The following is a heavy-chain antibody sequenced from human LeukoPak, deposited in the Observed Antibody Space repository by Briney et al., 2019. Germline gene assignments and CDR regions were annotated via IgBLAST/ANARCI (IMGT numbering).Heavy chain of an antibody. V-gene: IGHV4-30-2*01. Sequence: SETLSLTCTVSGGSISSGGYYWSWIRQPPGKGLEWIGYIYHSGSTYYNPSLKSRVTISVDRSKNQFSLKLSSVTAADTAVYYCARARVTMIVGDYWGQGTLVTVSS. CDR2: IYHSGST. CDR3: ARARVTMIVGDY. CDR1: GGSISSGGYY. J-gene: IGHJ4*02. D-gene: IGHD3-22*01.